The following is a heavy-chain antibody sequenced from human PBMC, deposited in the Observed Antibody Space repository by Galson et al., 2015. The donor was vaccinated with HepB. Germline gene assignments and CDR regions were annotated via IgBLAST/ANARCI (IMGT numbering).Heavy chain of an antibody. D-gene: IGHD2-15*01. CDR3: VRDSDPSSGTPRFDP. J-gene: IGHJ5*02. Sequence: SLRLSCAASGFTLSNYGMNWVRQAPGKGLEWVSSISSSSSHISYADSVKGRFSISRDNAKSSLYLQMNSLRVEDTAIYYCVRDSDPSSGTPRFDPWGQGTLVTVSS. CDR1: GFTLSNYG. V-gene: IGHV3-21*01. CDR2: ISSSSSHI.